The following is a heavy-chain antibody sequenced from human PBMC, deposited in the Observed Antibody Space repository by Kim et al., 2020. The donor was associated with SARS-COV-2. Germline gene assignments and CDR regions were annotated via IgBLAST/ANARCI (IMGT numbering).Heavy chain of an antibody. CDR3: ARVSYSDSSGWGDAFDI. D-gene: IGHD3-22*01. V-gene: IGHV1-46*01. J-gene: IGHJ3*02. Sequence: FQGRVTMTRDTSTSTVYMELSSLRSEDTAVYYCARVSYSDSSGWGDAFDIWGQGTMVTVSS.